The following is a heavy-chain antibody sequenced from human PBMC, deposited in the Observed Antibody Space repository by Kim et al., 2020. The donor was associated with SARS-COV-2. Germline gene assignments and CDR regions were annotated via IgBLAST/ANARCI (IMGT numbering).Heavy chain of an antibody. Sequence: SETLSLTCAVYGGSFSGYYWSWIRQPPGKGLEWIGEINHSGSTNYNPSLKSRVTISVDTSKNQFSLKLSSVTAADTAVYYCARGMQLVPRAEDYWGQGTLVTVSS. CDR2: INHSGST. V-gene: IGHV4-34*01. J-gene: IGHJ4*02. D-gene: IGHD6-13*01. CDR3: ARGMQLVPRAEDY. CDR1: GGSFSGYY.